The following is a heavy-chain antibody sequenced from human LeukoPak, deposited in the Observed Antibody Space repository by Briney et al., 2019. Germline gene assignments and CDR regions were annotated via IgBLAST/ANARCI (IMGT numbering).Heavy chain of an antibody. V-gene: IGHV4-4*02. CDR2: IYHSGST. J-gene: IGHJ4*02. D-gene: IGHD3-22*01. CDR1: GGSISSSNW. Sequence: PSETLSLTCAVSGGSISSSNWWSWVRPPPGKGLEWIGEIYHSGSTNYNPSLKSRVTISVDKSKNQFSLKLSSVTAADTAVYYCARIAYYYDSSGYQDHFDYWGQGTLVTVSS. CDR3: ARIAYYYDSSGYQDHFDY.